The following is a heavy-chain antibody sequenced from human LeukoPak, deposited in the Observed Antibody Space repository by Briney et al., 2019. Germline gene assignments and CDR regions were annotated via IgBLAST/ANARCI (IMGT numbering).Heavy chain of an antibody. CDR3: ARAVGYGGYVWGYYFDY. Sequence: ASVKVSCKASGYTFSSYGISWVRQAPVQGLEWMGWISTYNGDTNYAQKLQGRVTMTTDTSTSTAYMELRSLRSDDTAVYYCARAVGYGGYVWGYYFDYWGQGTLVTVSS. V-gene: IGHV1-18*01. J-gene: IGHJ4*02. CDR1: GYTFSSYG. CDR2: ISTYNGDT. D-gene: IGHD3-16*01.